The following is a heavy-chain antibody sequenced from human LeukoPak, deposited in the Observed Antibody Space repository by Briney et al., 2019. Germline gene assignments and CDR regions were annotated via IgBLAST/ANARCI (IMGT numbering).Heavy chain of an antibody. V-gene: IGHV3-23*01. J-gene: IGHJ4*02. CDR2: ISGSGGSSGGDT. Sequence: GGSLRLSCAASGFTFSRSAMSWVRQAPGKGLEWVSNISGSGGSSGGDTYYADSVKGRFTISRDNSKSTLYLQMNSLRADDTAVYYCAKSGYNRFDYWGQGTLLTVSS. CDR3: AKSGYNRFDY. CDR1: GFTFSRSA. D-gene: IGHD5-24*01.